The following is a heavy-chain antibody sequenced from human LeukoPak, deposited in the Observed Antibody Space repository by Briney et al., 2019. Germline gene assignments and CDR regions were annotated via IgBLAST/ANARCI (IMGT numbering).Heavy chain of an antibody. D-gene: IGHD4/OR15-4a*01. CDR2: IYYTGST. CDR1: GGSISSYY. CDR3: ARAPSDYLNWFDP. J-gene: IGHJ5*02. Sequence: SETLSLTCTVSGGSISSYYWSWIRQPPGKGLEWIGYIYYTGSTNYNPSLKSRVTISVDTSKNQFSLKLSSVTAADTALYYCARAPSDYLNWFDPWGQGTLVTVSS. V-gene: IGHV4-59*01.